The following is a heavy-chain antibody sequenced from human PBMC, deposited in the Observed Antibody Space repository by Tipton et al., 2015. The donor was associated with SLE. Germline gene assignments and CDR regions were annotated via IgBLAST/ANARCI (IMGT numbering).Heavy chain of an antibody. CDR2: AYTTGSP. J-gene: IGHJ3*02. V-gene: IGHV4-61*02. CDR1: GGSISSGGYY. Sequence: LRLSCTVSGGSISSGGYYWNWIRQPAGKGLEWIGRAYTTGSPYYNPSLESRVAISMDTSKNQFSLKLTAVTAADTAVYYCARTLDALDIWGQGTMVTVSS. CDR3: ARTLDALDI.